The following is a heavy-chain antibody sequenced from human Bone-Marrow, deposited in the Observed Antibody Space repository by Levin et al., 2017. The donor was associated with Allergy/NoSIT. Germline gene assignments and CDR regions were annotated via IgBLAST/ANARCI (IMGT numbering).Heavy chain of an antibody. CDR2: IYPGDSDT. CDR1: GYSFTSYW. D-gene: IGHD3-10*01. V-gene: IGHV5-51*01. J-gene: IGHJ4*02. CDR3: ARNVLLWFGELFTFDY. Sequence: GESLKISCKGSGYSFTSYWIGWVRQMPGKGLEWMGIIYPGDSDTRYSPSFQGQVTISADKSISTAYLQWSSLKASDTAMYYCARNVLLWFGELFTFDYWGQGTLVTVSS.